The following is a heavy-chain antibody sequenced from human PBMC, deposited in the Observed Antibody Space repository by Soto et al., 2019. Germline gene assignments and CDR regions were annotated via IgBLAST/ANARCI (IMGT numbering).Heavy chain of an antibody. CDR3: ATDSAGRCPFDP. V-gene: IGHV4-59*13. D-gene: IGHD4-17*01. Sequence: QVQLQESGPRLVRPSGTLSLTCTISGGSFGTNYWSWIRQAPGKGLEWIGYTYHTGSTKYNPSLKSRATISVDTSKNQFSLTLNSAAAADTAVYYCATDSAGRCPFDPWGQGILVTVSS. J-gene: IGHJ5*02. CDR1: GGSFGTNY. CDR2: TYHTGST.